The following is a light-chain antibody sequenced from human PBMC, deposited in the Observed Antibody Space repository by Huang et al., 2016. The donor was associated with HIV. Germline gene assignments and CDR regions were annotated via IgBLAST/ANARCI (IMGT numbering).Light chain of an antibody. Sequence: DIQMTQSPSSLSASVGDRVTITCRASQSISSYLNWYQQKPGKAPKLLIYGASSLQSGVPSMFSGSGSGTDFTLTISSLQPEDFATYYCQQSYSTPRTFGQGTKVEAK. CDR3: QQSYSTPRT. CDR2: GAS. J-gene: IGKJ1*01. CDR1: QSISSY. V-gene: IGKV1-39*01.